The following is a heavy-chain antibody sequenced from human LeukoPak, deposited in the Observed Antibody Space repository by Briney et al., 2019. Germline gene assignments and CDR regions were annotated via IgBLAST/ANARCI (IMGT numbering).Heavy chain of an antibody. CDR3: ARGADGVSSNSRGWFDP. CDR2: IRSDSTII. CDR1: GFTFSRYS. J-gene: IGHJ5*02. D-gene: IGHD2-15*01. V-gene: IGHV3-21*05. Sequence: GGSLRLSCTASGFTFSRYSMNWVRQAPGKGLEWLSYIRSDSTIIDYADSVKGRFTISRDNARNSLYLQMNTLRAEDTAVYSCARGADGVSSNSRGWFDPWGQGTLVTVSS.